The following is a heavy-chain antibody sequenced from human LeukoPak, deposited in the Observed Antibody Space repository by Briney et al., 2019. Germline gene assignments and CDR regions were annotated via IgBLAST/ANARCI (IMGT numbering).Heavy chain of an antibody. D-gene: IGHD6-19*01. CDR2: ISSSSSTT. Sequence: PGGSLRLSCAASGFTFSSYSMNWVRQAPGKGLEWVSYISSSSSTTYYADSVKGRFTISRDNAKNSLYLQMNSLRAEDTAVYYCARGAIAVAGTRRRDAFDIWGQGTMVTVSS. V-gene: IGHV3-48*01. CDR3: ARGAIAVAGTRRRDAFDI. CDR1: GFTFSSYS. J-gene: IGHJ3*02.